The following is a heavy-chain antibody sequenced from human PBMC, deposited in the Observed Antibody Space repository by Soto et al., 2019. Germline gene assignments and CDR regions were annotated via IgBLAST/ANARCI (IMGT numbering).Heavy chain of an antibody. Sequence: ASVKVSCKASGYTFTGYYMHWVRQAPGQGLEWMGWINPNSGGTNYAQKFQGWVTMTRDTSISTAYMELSRLRSDDTAVYYCARAPNYNDSSGYYAFDIWGQGTMVTVSS. CDR1: GYTFTGYY. D-gene: IGHD3-22*01. CDR3: ARAPNYNDSSGYYAFDI. CDR2: INPNSGGT. V-gene: IGHV1-2*04. J-gene: IGHJ3*02.